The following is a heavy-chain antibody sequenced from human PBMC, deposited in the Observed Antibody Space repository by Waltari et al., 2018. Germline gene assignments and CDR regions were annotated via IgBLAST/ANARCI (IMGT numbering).Heavy chain of an antibody. D-gene: IGHD3-3*01. J-gene: IGHJ6*03. CDR1: GGSISSYY. Sequence: QVQLQESGPGLVKPSETLSLTCTVSGGSISSYYWSWIRQPPGKGLEWIGYIYYSGSTNYNPSLKSRVTISVDTSKNQFSLKLSSVTAADTAVYYCARHYYDFWSGYWGMDVWGKGTTVTVSS. CDR2: IYYSGST. CDR3: ARHYYDFWSGYWGMDV. V-gene: IGHV4-59*08.